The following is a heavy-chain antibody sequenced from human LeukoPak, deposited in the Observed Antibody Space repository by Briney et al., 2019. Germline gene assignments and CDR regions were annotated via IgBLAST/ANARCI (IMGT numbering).Heavy chain of an antibody. Sequence: GGSLRLSCAASGFTFSSYWMHWVRQAPGKGLVWVARINNDGSNKNYADSVKGRFTISRDNAKNTLYLQMNSLRAEDTAVYYCARELSREYYFDYWGQGTLVTVSS. CDR2: INNDGSNK. CDR3: ARELSREYYFDY. J-gene: IGHJ4*02. CDR1: GFTFSSYW. V-gene: IGHV3-74*01. D-gene: IGHD3-10*01.